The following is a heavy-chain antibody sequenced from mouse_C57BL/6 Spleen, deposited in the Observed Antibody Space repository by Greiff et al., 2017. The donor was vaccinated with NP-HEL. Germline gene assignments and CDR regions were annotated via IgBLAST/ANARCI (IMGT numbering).Heavy chain of an antibody. J-gene: IGHJ2*01. CDR2: ISYDGSN. Sequence: EVQLQQSGPGLVKPSQSLSLTCSVTGYSITSGYYWNWIRQFPGNKLEWMGYISYDGSNNYNPSLKNRISITRDTSKNQFFLKLNSVTTEDTATYYCARGEVYYFDYWGQGTTLTVSS. CDR3: ARGEVYYFDY. CDR1: GYSITSGYY. V-gene: IGHV3-6*01.